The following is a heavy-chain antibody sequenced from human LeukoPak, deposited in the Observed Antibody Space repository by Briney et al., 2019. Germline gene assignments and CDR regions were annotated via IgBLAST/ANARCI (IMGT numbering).Heavy chain of an antibody. Sequence: GGSLRLSCVASGFTFSSSWLHWVRQAPGQGLVWVSRINSVWTSTVYADSVRGRFTISRDDANNTLYLQMNSLRAEDSAVYYCARGDCGSALSWGHGTMVTVSS. V-gene: IGHV3-74*01. J-gene: IGHJ3*01. CDR1: GFTFSSSW. CDR2: INSVWTST. D-gene: IGHD5-12*01. CDR3: ARGDCGSALS.